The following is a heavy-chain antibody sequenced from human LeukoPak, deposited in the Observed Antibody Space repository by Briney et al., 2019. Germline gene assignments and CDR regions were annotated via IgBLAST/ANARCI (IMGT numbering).Heavy chain of an antibody. D-gene: IGHD5-18*01. Sequence: SETLSLTCTASGGSISSGNYYWSWMRQPAGKGLEWIGRIYTSGSNNYTPSLKSRVTISLDTSKNQFSLKLSPVTAADTALYYCARGQSGHSYHEYWGQGTLVTVSS. J-gene: IGHJ4*02. CDR2: IYTSGSN. V-gene: IGHV4-61*02. CDR1: GGSISSGNYY. CDR3: ARGQSGHSYHEY.